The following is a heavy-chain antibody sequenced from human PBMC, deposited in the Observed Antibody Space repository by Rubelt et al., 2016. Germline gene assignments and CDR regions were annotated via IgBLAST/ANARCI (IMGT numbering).Heavy chain of an antibody. J-gene: IGHJ3*02. CDR2: VWYDGSHQ. Sequence: LWGRGGGVVQPGRSLRLSCAPSGFTFSSHGMHWVRQAPGKGLEWVAVVWYDGSHQYYGDSVKRRFTISRDNSKKTLYLQMNSLRAEDTAVYYCAREQVGGEGAFDIWGQGTMVTVSS. CDR3: AREQVGGEGAFDI. D-gene: IGHD1-26*01. V-gene: IGHV3-33*01. CDR1: GFTFSSHG.